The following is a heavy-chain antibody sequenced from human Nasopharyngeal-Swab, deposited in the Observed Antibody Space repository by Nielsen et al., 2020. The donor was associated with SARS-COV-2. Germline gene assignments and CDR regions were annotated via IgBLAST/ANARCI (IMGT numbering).Heavy chain of an antibody. CDR3: ARSGYSSSWPDPYYFDY. V-gene: IGHV4-38-2*02. CDR2: IYHSGST. CDR1: GYSISSGYY. D-gene: IGHD6-13*01. Sequence: ESLKISCTVSGYSISSGYYWGWIRQPPGKGLEWIGSIYHSGSTYYNPSLKSRVTISVDTSKNQFSLKLSSVTAADTAVYYCARSGYSSSWPDPYYFDYWGQGTLVTVSS. J-gene: IGHJ4*02.